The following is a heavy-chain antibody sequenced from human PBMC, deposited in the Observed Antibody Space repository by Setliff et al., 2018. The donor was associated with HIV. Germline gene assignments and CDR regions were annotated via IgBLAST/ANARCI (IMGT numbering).Heavy chain of an antibody. CDR3: VRDRALRFSQSPSLHYFDV. V-gene: IGHV4-34*01. Sequence: PSETLSLTCAVYGGSFSGYYWSWIRQPPGKGLEWIGEINHNGNTNYNPSLKSRVPISVATSKNPFSLNLNSVTAADTAVYYCVRDRALRFSQSPSLHYFDVWGQGILVTVSS. CDR1: GGSFSGYY. J-gene: IGHJ4*01. CDR2: INHNGNT.